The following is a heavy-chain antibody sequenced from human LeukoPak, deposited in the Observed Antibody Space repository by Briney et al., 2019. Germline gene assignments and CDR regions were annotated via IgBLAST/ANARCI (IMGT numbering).Heavy chain of an antibody. D-gene: IGHD3-22*01. CDR3: ARDQYYYDSSGYYRFDY. Sequence: PSETLSLTCTVSGGSISSYYWSWIRQPPGKGLEWIGYIYYSGSTNYNPSLKSRVTMSGDTSKNQFSLKLRSVTAADTAVYYCARDQYYYDSSGYYRFDYWGQGTLVTVSS. V-gene: IGHV4-59*12. J-gene: IGHJ4*02. CDR2: IYYSGST. CDR1: GGSISSYY.